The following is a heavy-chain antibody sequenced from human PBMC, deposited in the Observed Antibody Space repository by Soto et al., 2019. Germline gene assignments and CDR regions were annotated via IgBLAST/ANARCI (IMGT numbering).Heavy chain of an antibody. CDR3: ARVGYCTNGVCLNYYMDV. D-gene: IGHD2-8*01. J-gene: IGHJ6*03. Sequence: GGSLRLSCAASGFTFSSYAMHWVRQAPGKGLEYVSAISSNGGSTYYANSVKGRFTISRDNSKNTLYLQMGSLGAEDMAVYYCARVGYCTNGVCLNYYMDVWGKGTTVTVSS. V-gene: IGHV3-64*01. CDR1: GFTFSSYA. CDR2: ISSNGGST.